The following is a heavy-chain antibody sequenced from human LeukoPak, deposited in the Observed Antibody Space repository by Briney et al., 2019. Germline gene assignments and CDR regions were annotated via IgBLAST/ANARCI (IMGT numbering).Heavy chain of an antibody. J-gene: IGHJ4*02. D-gene: IGHD3-22*01. V-gene: IGHV3-11*01. CDR1: GFTFSDYY. Sequence: GGSLRLSCAASGFTFSDYYMSWIRQAPGKGLEWVSYISSSGSTIYYADSVKGRFTISRDNAKNSLYLQMNSLRAGDTAVYYCAREYYDSSGYYADPIPLFDYWGQGTLVTVSS. CDR2: ISSSGSTI. CDR3: AREYYDSSGYYADPIPLFDY.